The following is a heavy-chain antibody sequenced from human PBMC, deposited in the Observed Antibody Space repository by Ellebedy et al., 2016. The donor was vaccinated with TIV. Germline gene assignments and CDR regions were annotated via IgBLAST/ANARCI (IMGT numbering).Heavy chain of an antibody. Sequence: ASVKVSCKASGYTFTSYGISWVRQAPGQGLEWMGWISAYNGNKNYAQKFQGRVTITADESTSTAYMELSSLRSEDTAVYYCARDPMTTVTTGLRTFDYWGQGTLVTVSS. J-gene: IGHJ4*02. CDR2: ISAYNGNK. CDR1: GYTFTSYG. D-gene: IGHD4-17*01. CDR3: ARDPMTTVTTGLRTFDY. V-gene: IGHV1-18*04.